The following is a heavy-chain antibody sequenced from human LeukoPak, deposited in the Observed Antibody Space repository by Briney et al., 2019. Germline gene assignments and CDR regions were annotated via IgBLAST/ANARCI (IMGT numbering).Heavy chain of an antibody. V-gene: IGHV4-61*02. J-gene: IGHJ5*02. Sequence: SETLSLTCTVSSGSISSGTYYWTWIRQPAGKGLEWIGRIYTSGGTNYNPSLKSRVTISVDTSKNQFSLKLRSVTAADTAVYYCAREVLSMVRGVIPKEAWGWFDPRGQGTLVTVSS. CDR2: IYTSGGT. D-gene: IGHD3-10*01. CDR1: SGSISSGTYY. CDR3: AREVLSMVRGVIPKEAWGWFDP.